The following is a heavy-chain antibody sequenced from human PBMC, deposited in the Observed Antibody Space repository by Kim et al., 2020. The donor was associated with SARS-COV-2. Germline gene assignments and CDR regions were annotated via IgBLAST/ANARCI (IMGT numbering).Heavy chain of an antibody. D-gene: IGHD5-18*01. V-gene: IGHV3-23*01. Sequence: YYAESVKGRFTISRDNSNNTLFLQMDSLRAEDTAVYYCAKELPAYNWFDPWGQGTLVTVSS. CDR3: AKELPAYNWFDP. J-gene: IGHJ5*02.